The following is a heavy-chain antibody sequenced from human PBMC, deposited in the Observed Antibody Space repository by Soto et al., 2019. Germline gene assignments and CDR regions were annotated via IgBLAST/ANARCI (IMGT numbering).Heavy chain of an antibody. J-gene: IGHJ4*02. CDR2: SSGDGSST. CDR1: GFTFTTYY. Sequence: EVHLVESGGGLVQPGGSLRLSCAASGFTFTTYYMHWVRQAPGKGLVWVSRSSGDGSSTDYADSVKGRFTPSRDNARNTLSLQMSSLRVEDTAVYYCARGGRGGFDYWGQGVLVTVSS. V-gene: IGHV3-74*01. D-gene: IGHD3-16*01. CDR3: ARGGRGGFDY.